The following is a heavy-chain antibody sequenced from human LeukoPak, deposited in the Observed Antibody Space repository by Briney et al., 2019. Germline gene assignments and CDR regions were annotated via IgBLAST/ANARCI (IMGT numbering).Heavy chain of an antibody. Sequence: SETLSLTCTVSGGSISSYYWSWIRQPPGEGLEWIGYIYYSGSTNYNPSLKSRVTISVDTSKNQFSLKLSSVTAADTAVYYCARSTGGYSYGRYFDYWGQGTLVTVSS. CDR1: GGSISSYY. J-gene: IGHJ4*02. D-gene: IGHD5-18*01. CDR3: ARSTGGYSYGRYFDY. V-gene: IGHV4-59*01. CDR2: IYYSGST.